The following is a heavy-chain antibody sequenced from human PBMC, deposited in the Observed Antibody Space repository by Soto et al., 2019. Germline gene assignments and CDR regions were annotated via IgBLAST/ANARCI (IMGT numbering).Heavy chain of an antibody. CDR1: GGSISGYY. CDR3: VRMGYGTTYCGGYYLFGS. V-gene: IGHV4-4*07. Sequence: QVRLQESGPGLVKPSETLSLTCTVSGGSISGYYWNWIRQPAGKGLEWIGRIYTSGITNYNPSLKSRDSMSVDTSKNQFSLRLNSETAADTAVYYCVRMGYGTTYCGGYYLFGSWGQGTLVTGSS. D-gene: IGHD2-21*02. J-gene: IGHJ5*01. CDR2: IYTSGIT.